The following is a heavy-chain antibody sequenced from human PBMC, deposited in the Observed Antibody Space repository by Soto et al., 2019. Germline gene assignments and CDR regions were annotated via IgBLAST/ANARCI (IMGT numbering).Heavy chain of an antibody. CDR3: ARKEGYSSSSGAFDI. Sequence: QVQLQESGPGLVKPSQTLSLTCTVSGGSISSGGYYWSWIRQHPGKGLEWIGYIYYSGSTYYNPSLKCRVTISVDTSKNQFSLKVRSVTAADMAVYYCARKEGYSSSSGAFDIWGQGTMVTVSS. D-gene: IGHD6-6*01. CDR2: IYYSGST. CDR1: GGSISSGGYY. V-gene: IGHV4-31*03. J-gene: IGHJ3*02.